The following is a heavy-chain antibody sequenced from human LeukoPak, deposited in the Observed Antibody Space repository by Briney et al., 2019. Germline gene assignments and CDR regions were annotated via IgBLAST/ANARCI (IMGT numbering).Heavy chain of an antibody. J-gene: IGHJ4*02. CDR3: AREEIGISSGRVFDY. CDR2: INPNSGDT. D-gene: IGHD2-15*01. Sequence: ASVKVSCKASGYSFTGHYIHWVRQAPGQGPEWVGWINPNSGDTTYAQNFQGWVTMTRDTSITTAYMELSRLRSDDTAVYYCAREEIGISSGRVFDYWGQGTLVTVSS. V-gene: IGHV1-2*04. CDR1: GYSFTGHY.